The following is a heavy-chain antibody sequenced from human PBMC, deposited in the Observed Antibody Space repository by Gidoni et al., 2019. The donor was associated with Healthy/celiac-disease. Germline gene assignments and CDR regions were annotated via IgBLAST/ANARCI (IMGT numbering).Heavy chain of an antibody. CDR1: GGSFSGYY. J-gene: IGHJ6*02. Sequence: QVQLQQWGAGLLKPSETLSLTCAVYGGSFSGYYWSWIRQPPGKGLEWIGEINHSGSTNDNPSLKSRVTISVDTSKNQFSLKLSSVTAADTAVYYCARAKAGSKTGGYYYYYGMDVWGQGTTVTVSS. D-gene: IGHD3-10*01. CDR2: INHSGST. CDR3: ARAKAGSKTGGYYYYYGMDV. V-gene: IGHV4-34*01.